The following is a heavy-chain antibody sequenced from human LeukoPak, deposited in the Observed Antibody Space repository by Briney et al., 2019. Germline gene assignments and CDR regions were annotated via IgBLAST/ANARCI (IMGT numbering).Heavy chain of an antibody. Sequence: GASVKVSCKASGYTFTSYYMHWVRQAPGQGLEWMGIINPSGGSTSYAQKFQGRVTMTRDTSTSTVYMELSSLRSEDTAVYYCARDAKDFWSGYFNWFDPWGQGTLVTVSS. CDR2: INPSGGST. V-gene: IGHV1-46*01. CDR3: ARDAKDFWSGYFNWFDP. CDR1: GYTFTSYY. D-gene: IGHD3-3*01. J-gene: IGHJ5*02.